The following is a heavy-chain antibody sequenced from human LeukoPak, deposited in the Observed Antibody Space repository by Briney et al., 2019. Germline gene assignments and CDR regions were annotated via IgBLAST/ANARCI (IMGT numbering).Heavy chain of an antibody. J-gene: IGHJ5*02. V-gene: IGHV4-59*01. Sequence: SETLSLTCTVSGGSIKTNYGSWIRQPPGKGLEWIGYGYYRGSTNYNPSLKSRVTISVDTSKNQFSLKLNSVTTADTAVYYCAREGDPGSGYNYGNWLDPWGQGTLVTVSS. CDR2: GYYRGST. CDR3: AREGDPGSGYNYGNWLDP. CDR1: GGSIKTNY. D-gene: IGHD5-12*01.